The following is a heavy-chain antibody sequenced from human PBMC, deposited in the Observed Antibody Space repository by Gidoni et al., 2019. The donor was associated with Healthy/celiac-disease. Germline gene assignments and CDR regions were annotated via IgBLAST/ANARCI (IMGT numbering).Heavy chain of an antibody. D-gene: IGHD3-10*01. Sequence: EVQLVESGGGLVQPGGSRRLSCAASGFTFSSYWMHWVRQAPGKGRVGVSRFHSDVSSTSYADSVQGRFTISRSNAKNTLYLQMNSLRAEDTAVYYCARAAGLLWFEGEDYWGQGTLVTVSS. CDR2: FHSDVSST. CDR3: ARAAGLLWFEGEDY. V-gene: IGHV3-74*01. CDR1: GFTFSSYW. J-gene: IGHJ4*02.